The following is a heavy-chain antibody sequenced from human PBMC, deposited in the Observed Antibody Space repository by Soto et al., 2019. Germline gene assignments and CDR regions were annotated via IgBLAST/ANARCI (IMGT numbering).Heavy chain of an antibody. CDR2: IIPILGIA. D-gene: IGHD3-9*01. CDR3: ARNFYYDILTGYLNNWFDP. J-gene: IGHJ5*02. V-gene: IGHV1-69*02. CDR1: GGTFSSYT. Sequence: SVKVSCKASGGTFSSYTISWVRQAPGQGLEWMGRIIPILGIANYAQKFQGRVTITADKSTSTAYMELSSLRSEDTAVYYCARNFYYDILTGYLNNWFDPWGQGTLVTVSS.